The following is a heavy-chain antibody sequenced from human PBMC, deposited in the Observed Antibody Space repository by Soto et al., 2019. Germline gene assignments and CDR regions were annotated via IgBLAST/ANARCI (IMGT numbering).Heavy chain of an antibody. CDR1: GFTFSSYA. Sequence: EVQLLESGGGLVQPGGSLRLSCAASGFTFSSYAMSWVRQAPGKGLEWVSAISGSGGSTYYADSVKGRFTISRDNSKNTLYLQMNSLRAEDTAVYYCYLYCRGGSCYPNAFDYWGQGTLVTVSS. J-gene: IGHJ4*02. V-gene: IGHV3-23*01. CDR3: YLYCRGGSCYPNAFDY. CDR2: ISGSGGST. D-gene: IGHD2-15*01.